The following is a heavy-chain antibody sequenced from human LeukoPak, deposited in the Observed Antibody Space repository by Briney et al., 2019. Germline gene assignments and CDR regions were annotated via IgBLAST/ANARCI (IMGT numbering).Heavy chain of an antibody. J-gene: IGHJ5*02. CDR2: INHSGST. CDR3: ARCKKNNYDSSGYHGDWFDP. Sequence: SETLSLTCAVYGGSFSGYYWSWIRQPPGKGLEWIGEINHSGSTNYNPSLKSRVTISVDTSKNQFSLKLSSVTAADTAVYYCARCKKNNYDSSGYHGDWFDPGAREPWSPSPQ. CDR1: GGSFSGYY. D-gene: IGHD3-22*01. V-gene: IGHV4-34*01.